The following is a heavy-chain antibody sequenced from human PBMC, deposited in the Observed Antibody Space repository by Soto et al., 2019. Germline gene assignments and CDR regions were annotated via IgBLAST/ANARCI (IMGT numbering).Heavy chain of an antibody. CDR2: IIPIFGTA. J-gene: IGHJ6*02. D-gene: IGHD6-6*01. Sequence: SVKVSCKASGGTFSSYAISWVRQAPGQGLEWMGGIIPIFGTANYAQKFQGRVTITADESTSTAYMELNSLRAEDTAVYYCAKAARPFYYYYGLDVWGQGTTVTVSS. V-gene: IGHV1-69*13. CDR1: GGTFSSYA. CDR3: AKAARPFYYYYGLDV.